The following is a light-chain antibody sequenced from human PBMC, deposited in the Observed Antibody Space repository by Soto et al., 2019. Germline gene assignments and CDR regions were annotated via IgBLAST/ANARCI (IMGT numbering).Light chain of an antibody. CDR3: QQRNTWPPVT. CDR1: PSVPNY. CDR2: GAF. Sequence: CAATLSFPPATRAPLSCRASPSVPNYVAWYQQKPGQAPRLLIYGAFNRATGIPARFSGSGSGADFTLTISSLEPEDFAIYYCQQRNTWPPVTFGQGTRLEIK. V-gene: IGKV3-11*01. J-gene: IGKJ5*01.